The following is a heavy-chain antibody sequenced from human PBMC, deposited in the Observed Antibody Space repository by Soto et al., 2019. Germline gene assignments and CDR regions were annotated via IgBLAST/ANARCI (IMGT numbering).Heavy chain of an antibody. V-gene: IGHV1-18*01. J-gene: IGHJ4*02. Sequence: ASVKVSCKASGDTFTSYGISCVRQAPGQGLEWMGWISAYNGNTNYAQKLQGRVTMTTDTSTSTAYMELRSLRSDDTAVYYCARAPCDFWSGYYVNYFDYWGQGTLVTVSS. CDR2: ISAYNGNT. CDR1: GDTFTSYG. CDR3: ARAPCDFWSGYYVNYFDY. D-gene: IGHD3-3*01.